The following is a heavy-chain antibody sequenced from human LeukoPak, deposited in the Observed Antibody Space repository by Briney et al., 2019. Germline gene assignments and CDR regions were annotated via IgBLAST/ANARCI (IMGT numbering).Heavy chain of an antibody. CDR2: INPKSGGT. D-gene: IGHD3-22*01. V-gene: IGHV1-2*02. CDR1: GYTFTGYY. Sequence: GASVKVSCKASGYTFTGYYMNWVRQAPGQGLEWIGWINPKSGGTKYAQGFQGRVTMTRDTSTRTAYMELNRLTSDDTAAYFCARDRGFGYDNSGFSNWFDPWGQGTLVVVSS. CDR3: ARDRGFGYDNSGFSNWFDP. J-gene: IGHJ5*02.